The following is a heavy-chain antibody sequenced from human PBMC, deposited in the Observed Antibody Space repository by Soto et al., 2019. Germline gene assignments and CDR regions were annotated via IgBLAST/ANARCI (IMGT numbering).Heavy chain of an antibody. V-gene: IGHV5-51*01. D-gene: IGHD2-2*01. CDR2: IFPRDSDV. J-gene: IGHJ4*03. CDR1: GYDFNNFW. CDR3: ARHFDCSTTSCYIDY. Sequence: GESLKISCRASGYDFNNFWIGWVRQMPGKGLEWVGIIFPRDSDVRYSPSFQGRVTISVDKSINAAYLQWSGLKASDTAMYYCARHFDCSTTSCYIDYWGQGSPVTVSS.